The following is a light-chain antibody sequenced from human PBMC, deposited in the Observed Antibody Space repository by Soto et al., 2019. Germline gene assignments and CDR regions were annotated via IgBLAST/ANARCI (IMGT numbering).Light chain of an antibody. CDR2: GAS. J-gene: IGKJ4*01. CDR3: HQYNNWPPLT. Sequence: EIVMTQSTATLSVSPGERATLSCRASQSVSSNLAWYQQKPGQAPRLLIFGASIRATGIPARFSGSGSGTEFTLTISSLQSEDFAVYYCHQYNNWPPLTFGGGTKVETK. V-gene: IGKV3-15*01. CDR1: QSVSSN.